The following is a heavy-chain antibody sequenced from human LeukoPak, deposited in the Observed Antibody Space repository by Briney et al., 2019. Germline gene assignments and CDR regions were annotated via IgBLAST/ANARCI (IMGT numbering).Heavy chain of an antibody. D-gene: IGHD1-26*01. CDR1: GFTFSSYW. CDR3: VRHTRRSPGDY. J-gene: IGHJ4*02. V-gene: IGHV3-7*01. Sequence: PGGSLRLSCAASGFTFSSYWMTWVRQAPGKGLEWMANIRDDGSDKYYVDSVKGRFTISRDNAPNTLLLQMDSLRVEDTAVYYCVRHTRRSPGDYWGQGTLVTVST. CDR2: IRDDGSDK.